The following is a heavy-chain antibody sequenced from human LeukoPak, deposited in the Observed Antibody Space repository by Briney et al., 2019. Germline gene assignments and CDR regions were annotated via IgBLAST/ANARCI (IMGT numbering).Heavy chain of an antibody. D-gene: IGHD3-3*01. CDR3: ARRHYDFWSGYQYYFDY. V-gene: IGHV4-34*01. J-gene: IGHJ4*02. CDR1: GGSFSGYY. Sequence: SETLSLTCAVYGGSFSGYYWSWIRQPPGKGLEWIGEINHSGSTNYNPSLKSRVTISVDTSKNQFSLKLSSVTAADTAVYYCARRHYDFWSGYQYYFDYWGQGTLVTVSS. CDR2: INHSGST.